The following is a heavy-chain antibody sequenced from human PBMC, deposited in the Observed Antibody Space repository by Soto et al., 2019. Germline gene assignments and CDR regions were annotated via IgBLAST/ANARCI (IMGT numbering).Heavy chain of an antibody. Sequence: SETLSLTCTVSGGSISSSSYYWGWIRQPPGKGLEWIGSIYYSGSTYYNPSLKSRVTISVDTSKNQFSLKLSSVTAADTAVYYCARLSSSWPYYYYGMDVWGQGTTVTV. D-gene: IGHD6-13*01. J-gene: IGHJ6*02. V-gene: IGHV4-39*01. CDR2: IYYSGST. CDR1: GGSISSSSYY. CDR3: ARLSSSWPYYYYGMDV.